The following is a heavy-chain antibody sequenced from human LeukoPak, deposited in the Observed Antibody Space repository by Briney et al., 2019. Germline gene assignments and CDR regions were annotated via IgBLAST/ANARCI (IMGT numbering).Heavy chain of an antibody. D-gene: IGHD1-26*01. CDR1: GGSISSGSYY. V-gene: IGHV4-61*02. CDR3: ARALVGATKGGFDY. J-gene: IGHJ4*02. Sequence: SQTLSLTCTVSGGSISSGSYYWSWIRQPAGKGLEWIGRIYTSGSTNYNPSLKSRVTISVDTSKNQFSLKLSSVTAADPAVYYCARALVGATKGGFDYWGQGTLVTVSS. CDR2: IYTSGST.